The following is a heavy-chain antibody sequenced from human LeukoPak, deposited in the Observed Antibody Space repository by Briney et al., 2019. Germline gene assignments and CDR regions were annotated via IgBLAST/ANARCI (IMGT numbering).Heavy chain of an antibody. Sequence: SQTLSLTCTVSGDSISRSTYYWNWIRQSAVKGLEGIGRAYTTGSTNYNPSLKSRVTISLDPSNNQFSLKFSSVPAADTAIYYCARSDIAWSGCFAPWGQGTLVTVSS. CDR1: GDSISRSTYY. V-gene: IGHV4-61*02. D-gene: IGHD3-10*01. CDR2: AYTTGST. J-gene: IGHJ5*02. CDR3: ARSDIAWSGCFAP.